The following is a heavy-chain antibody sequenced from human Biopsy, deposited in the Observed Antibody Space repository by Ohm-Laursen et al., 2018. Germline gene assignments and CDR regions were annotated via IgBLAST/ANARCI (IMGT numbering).Heavy chain of an antibody. D-gene: IGHD6-6*01. CDR2: LYHNGHT. J-gene: IGHJ6*02. V-gene: IGHV4-39*02. CDR3: ARRRSSSARNYYHDMDV. Sequence: SETLSLTCTVAGGSINSNDYYWGWIRQTPGEGLQWIGSLYHNGHTYENPSLRSRLTLSIDKSKNLFSLRLSSVTAADTAVYYCARRRSSSARNYYHDMDVWGQGTTVTVSS. CDR1: GGSINSNDYY.